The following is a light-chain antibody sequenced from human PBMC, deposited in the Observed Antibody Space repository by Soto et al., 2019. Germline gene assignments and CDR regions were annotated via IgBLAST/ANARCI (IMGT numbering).Light chain of an antibody. V-gene: IGLV2-14*01. CDR2: EVS. CDR3: SSYTRTIPVL. CDR1: SSDVGASKY. Sequence: QSALTQPASVSGSPGQSITISCTGTSSDVGASKYVSWYQQHPGKAPKLMIYEVSNRPSGVSNRFSGSKSGNTASLTISGLQAEDEADYYCSSYTRTIPVLFGGGTQLTVL. J-gene: IGLJ2*01.